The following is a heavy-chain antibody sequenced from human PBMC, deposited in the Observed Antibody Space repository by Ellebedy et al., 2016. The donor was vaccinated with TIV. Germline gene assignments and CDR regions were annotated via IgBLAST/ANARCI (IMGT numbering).Heavy chain of an antibody. CDR3: ARVGYSYGSYYFDY. CDR2: IYYSGST. Sequence: SETLSLTCTVSGGSISSGGYYWSWIRQHPGKGLEWIGYIYYSGSTYYNPSLKSRVTISVDTSKNQFSLKLSSVTAADTAVYYCARVGYSYGSYYFDYWGQGTLVTVSS. V-gene: IGHV4-30-4*08. CDR1: GGSISSGGYY. J-gene: IGHJ4*02. D-gene: IGHD5-18*01.